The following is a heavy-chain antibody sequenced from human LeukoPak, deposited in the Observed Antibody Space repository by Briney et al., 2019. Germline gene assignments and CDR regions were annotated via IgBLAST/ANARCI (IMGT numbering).Heavy chain of an antibody. CDR1: GFTFSSYS. CDR3: AKSRVRNDIIFDY. V-gene: IGHV3-48*02. J-gene: IGHJ4*02. D-gene: IGHD3-10*01. Sequence: PGGSLRLSCAASGFTFSSYSMNCVREAPGKGVEWVSFISSGSNIIHYAHSVKGRFTISRDDAKDSLYLQMSSLRDEDTAVYYCAKSRVRNDIIFDYWGQGTLVTVSS. CDR2: ISSGSNII.